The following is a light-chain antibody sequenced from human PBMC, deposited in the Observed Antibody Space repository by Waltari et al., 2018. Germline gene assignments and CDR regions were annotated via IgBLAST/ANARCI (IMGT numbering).Light chain of an antibody. V-gene: IGKV1-5*03. J-gene: IGKJ1*01. CDR2: KAS. CDR1: QSVNSG. Sequence: DIQMTQSPSTLSASVGDRVTITCRASQSVNSGVAWYQEKPGKAPKLLIFKASNLESGVPSRFSGSGSGTEFTLTISRLQPDDFATYHCQQYDSYWTFGQGTKVEIK. CDR3: QQYDSYWT.